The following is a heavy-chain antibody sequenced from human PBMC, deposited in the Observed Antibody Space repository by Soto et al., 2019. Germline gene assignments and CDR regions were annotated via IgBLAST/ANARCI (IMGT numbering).Heavy chain of an antibody. J-gene: IGHJ4*02. CDR3: ARDFGGATTGLDY. Sequence: QVHLVQSGAEVKKPGASVKVSCKTSGYTFTTFGISWVRQAPGQGLEWMGFISGYSGNTNYVQNFHGRVTMTTDTTTNTAYMEVRSLRYADAAVYYCARDFGGATTGLDYWGQGTPVTVSS. V-gene: IGHV1-18*01. D-gene: IGHD1-1*01. CDR1: GYTFTTFG. CDR2: ISGYSGNT.